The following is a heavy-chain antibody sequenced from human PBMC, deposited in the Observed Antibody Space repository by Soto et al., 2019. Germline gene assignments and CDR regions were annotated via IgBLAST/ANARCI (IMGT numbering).Heavy chain of an antibody. J-gene: IGHJ6*03. CDR1: GYTFTSYG. CDR3: ARSPAYYMDV. V-gene: IGHV1-8*02. Sequence: ASVKVSCKASGYTFTSYGISWVRQAPGQGLEWMGWMNPNSGNTGYAQKFQGRVTMTRNTSISTAYMELSSLRSEDTAVYYCARSPAYYMDVWGKGTTVTVSS. CDR2: MNPNSGNT. D-gene: IGHD2-2*01.